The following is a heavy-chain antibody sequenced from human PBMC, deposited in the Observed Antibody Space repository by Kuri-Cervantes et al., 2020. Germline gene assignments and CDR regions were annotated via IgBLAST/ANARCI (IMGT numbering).Heavy chain of an antibody. CDR3: ARGVKVRGVIIYYYYGMDV. J-gene: IGHJ6*02. CDR2: IYSGGSI. D-gene: IGHD3-10*01. CDR1: GFTVSSNY. Sequence: GESLKISCAASGFTVSSNYMSWVRQAPGKGLEWVSVIYSGGSIYYADSVKGRFTISRDNSKNSLYLQMNSLRDEDTAVYYCARGVKVRGVIIYYYYGMDVWGQGTTVTVSS. V-gene: IGHV3-53*01.